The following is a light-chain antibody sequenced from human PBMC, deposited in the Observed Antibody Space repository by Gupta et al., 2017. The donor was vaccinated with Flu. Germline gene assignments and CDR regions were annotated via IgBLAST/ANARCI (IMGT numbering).Light chain of an antibody. CDR3: QQYNSYSLT. CDR1: QSSSSW. CDR2: KAS. V-gene: IGKV1-5*03. J-gene: IGKJ1*01. Sequence: DIQMTQSPSTLSASVGDRVTITCRASQSSSSWLAWYQQKPGKAPKLLIYKASSLESGVPSGFSGSGSGTEFTLTISSLQPDDFATYYCQQYNSYSLTFGQGTKVEIK.